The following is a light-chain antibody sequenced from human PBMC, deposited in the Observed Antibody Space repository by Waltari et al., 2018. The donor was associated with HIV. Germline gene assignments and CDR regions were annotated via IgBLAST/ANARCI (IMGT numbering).Light chain of an antibody. V-gene: IGKV3-15*01. CDR2: DSS. J-gene: IGKJ1*01. CDR1: QSVRSN. Sequence: EIVMTQSPATLSVSPGERATLSCRASQSVRSNLAWYQQKPGQATRLLIYDSSTRATGIPARFSGSGSGTEFSLTISSLQSEDFAVYYCQQYNNWWTFGQGTKVEIK. CDR3: QQYNNWWT.